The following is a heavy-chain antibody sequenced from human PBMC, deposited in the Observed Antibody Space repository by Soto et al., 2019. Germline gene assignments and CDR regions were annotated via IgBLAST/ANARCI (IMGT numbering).Heavy chain of an antibody. J-gene: IGHJ4*02. Sequence: GSVKVSWKASGYPFTGNYMNLRRQAPGQGLEWMGWINTNTGEVKYAQKYQARVTMARDTSISTAYMALSRLTFDDTAVYFCARGRKQRSSNYYFDYWGQGTMVTGSS. D-gene: IGHD6-6*01. CDR2: INTNTGEV. CDR3: ARGRKQRSSNYYFDY. V-gene: IGHV1-2*02. CDR1: GYPFTGNY.